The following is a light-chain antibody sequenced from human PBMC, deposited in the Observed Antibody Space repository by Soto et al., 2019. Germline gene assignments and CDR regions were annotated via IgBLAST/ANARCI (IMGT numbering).Light chain of an antibody. V-gene: IGKV3-20*01. Sequence: EILLTQSPGTLSLSPRERATPACRSRESVSVNSVAGCQQKGGQAPRLLIYAASNRATGIPATFRGSGSGTDFTLTISRLEPEDFAVYYCQQYGSATWTFGQGTKVDIK. CDR3: QQYGSATWT. J-gene: IGKJ1*01. CDR2: AAS. CDR1: ESVSVNS.